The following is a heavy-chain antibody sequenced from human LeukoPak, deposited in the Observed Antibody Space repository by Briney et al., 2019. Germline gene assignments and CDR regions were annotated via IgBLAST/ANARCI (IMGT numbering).Heavy chain of an antibody. Sequence: GGSLRLSCAASGFTFSSYGIHWVRQAPGKGLEWVAVISYDGSNKYYADSVKGRFTISRDNSKNTLYLQMNSLRAEDTAVYYCAKDPERHDILTGYFDAFDIWGQGTMVTVSS. CDR2: ISYDGSNK. J-gene: IGHJ3*02. CDR3: AKDPERHDILTGYFDAFDI. D-gene: IGHD3-9*01. CDR1: GFTFSSYG. V-gene: IGHV3-30*18.